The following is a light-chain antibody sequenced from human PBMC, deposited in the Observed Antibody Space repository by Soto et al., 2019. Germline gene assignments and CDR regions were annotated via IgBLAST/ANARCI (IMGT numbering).Light chain of an antibody. CDR1: QSLVHSDGNTY. CDR3: MQATPPTWT. V-gene: IGKV2-24*01. J-gene: IGKJ1*01. CDR2: KVS. Sequence: DIVMTQTPLSSPVTLGQAASISCRSSQSLVHSDGNTYLSWFHQRPGQPPRLLIYKVSDRFSGVPERFSGSGAGTDFTLTISRVEAEDVGLYYCMQATPPTWTFGQGTKVEIK.